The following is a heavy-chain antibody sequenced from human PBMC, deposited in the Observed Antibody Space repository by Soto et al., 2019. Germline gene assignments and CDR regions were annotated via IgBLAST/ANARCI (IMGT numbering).Heavy chain of an antibody. V-gene: IGHV1-18*01. D-gene: IGHD3-10*01. Sequence: QVQLVQSGAEVKKPGASVKVSCKASGYTFTSYGISWVRQAPGQGLEWMGWISAYNGNTNYPQKLQGRVTLTPDTSTSTADMELRSLRSDDTAVYYCARDKGDGSGSYYGYWGQGTLVTVSS. CDR1: GYTFTSYG. CDR2: ISAYNGNT. J-gene: IGHJ4*02. CDR3: ARDKGDGSGSYYGY.